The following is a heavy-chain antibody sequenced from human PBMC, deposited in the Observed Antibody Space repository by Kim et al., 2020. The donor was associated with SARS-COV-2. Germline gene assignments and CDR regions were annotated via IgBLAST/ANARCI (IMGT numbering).Heavy chain of an antibody. D-gene: IGHD3-10*01. CDR3: ARGGASGGYSGVNYGLDV. Sequence: VKGQLTNSRDNAKNTLYVQMNSLRVEDTAVYYCARGGASGGYSGVNYGLDVWGQGTTVTVSS. J-gene: IGHJ6*02. V-gene: IGHV3-74*01.